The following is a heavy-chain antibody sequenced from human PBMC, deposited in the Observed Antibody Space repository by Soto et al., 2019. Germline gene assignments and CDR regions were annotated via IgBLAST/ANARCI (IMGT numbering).Heavy chain of an antibody. D-gene: IGHD4-17*01. CDR2: INHSGST. J-gene: IGHJ4*02. CDR3: AVDSGGNSFDY. Sequence: SETLSLTCAVYGGSFSGYYWSWIRQPPGKGLEWIGEINHSGSTNYNPSLKSRVTISVDTSKNQFSLKLSSVTAADTAVYYCAVDSGGNSFDYWGQGTQVTVSS. V-gene: IGHV4-34*01. CDR1: GGSFSGYY.